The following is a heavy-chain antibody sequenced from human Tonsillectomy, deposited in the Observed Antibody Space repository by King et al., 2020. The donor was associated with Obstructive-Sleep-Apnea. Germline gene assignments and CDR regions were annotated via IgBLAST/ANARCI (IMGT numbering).Heavy chain of an antibody. V-gene: IGHV4-61*01. J-gene: IGHJ4*02. CDR3: ARVPLGYCSSTSCYAPIYFDY. CDR1: GGSVSSGSYY. CDR2: IYYSGST. Sequence: VQLQESGPGLVKPSETLSLTCTVSGGSVSSGSYYWSWIRQPPGKGLEWIGYIYYSGSTNYNPSLKSRDTISVATSKNQFSRRLSSVTAADTAVSYCARVPLGYCSSTSCYAPIYFDYWGQGTLVTVSS. D-gene: IGHD2-2*01.